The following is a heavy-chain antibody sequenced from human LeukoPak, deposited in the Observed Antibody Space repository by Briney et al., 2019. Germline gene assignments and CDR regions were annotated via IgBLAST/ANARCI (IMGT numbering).Heavy chain of an antibody. Sequence: GGSLRLSCSASGFTFSHHGMHWATQAPGTGLEWVAVIWSDASDKYYANSVKGRFTISIDNFKNSLYLQMNSMRAEDTAIYYCAKDAQRGFDYSNLFDYWGQGTRVTVSS. D-gene: IGHD4-11*01. CDR1: GFTFSHHG. CDR3: AKDAQRGFDYSNLFDY. J-gene: IGHJ4*02. CDR2: IWSDASDK. V-gene: IGHV3-33*06.